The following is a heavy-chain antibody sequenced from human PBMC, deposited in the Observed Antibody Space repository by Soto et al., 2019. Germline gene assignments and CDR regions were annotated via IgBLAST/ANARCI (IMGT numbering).Heavy chain of an antibody. Sequence: QMQLVQSGAEVKKPGSSLKVSCKASGGTFSSYSINWVRQAPGQGLEWMGEIIPIFGTANYAQKFQGRVTITADESTSTAYMELSSLRSEDTAVYYCARDGGRHSGGMDYWGQGTLVTVSS. CDR1: GGTFSSYS. V-gene: IGHV1-69*01. D-gene: IGHD1-26*01. CDR2: IIPIFGTA. CDR3: ARDGGRHSGGMDY. J-gene: IGHJ4*02.